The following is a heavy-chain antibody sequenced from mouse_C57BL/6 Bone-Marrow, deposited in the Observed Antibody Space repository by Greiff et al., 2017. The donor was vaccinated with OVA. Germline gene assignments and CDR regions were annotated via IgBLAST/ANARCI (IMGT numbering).Heavy chain of an antibody. CDR3: ASPYDGYPFDY. J-gene: IGHJ2*01. CDR2: IYPGSGST. D-gene: IGHD2-3*01. CDR1: GYTFTSYW. V-gene: IGHV1-55*01. Sequence: VQLQQPGAELVKPGASVKMSCKASGYTFTSYWLTWVKQRPGQGLVWIGDIYPGSGSTNYNEKFKSKATLTVDTSSSTAYMQLSSLTSEDSAVYYCASPYDGYPFDYWGQGTTLTVSS.